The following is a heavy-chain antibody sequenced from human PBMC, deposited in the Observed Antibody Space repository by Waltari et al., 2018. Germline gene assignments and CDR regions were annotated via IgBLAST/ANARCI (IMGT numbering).Heavy chain of an antibody. CDR3: ARHEVDYDSNWWFDY. Sequence: EVQLVQSGAEVKKPGESLKISCKGSGYSFTSYWIGWVRQMPGKGLEWLGIIYHGDSHTRDSPSFQGQVTTAADKSISTAYLQWSSLKASDTAMYYCARHEVDYDSNWWFDYWGQGTLVTVSS. V-gene: IGHV5-51*01. J-gene: IGHJ4*02. D-gene: IGHD3-22*01. CDR2: IYHGDSHT. CDR1: GYSFTSYW.